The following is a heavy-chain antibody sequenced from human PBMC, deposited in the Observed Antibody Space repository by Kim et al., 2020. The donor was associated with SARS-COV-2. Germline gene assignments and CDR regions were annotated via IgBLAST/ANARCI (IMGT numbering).Heavy chain of an antibody. CDR3: ARGIIEDTSSLAY. V-gene: IGHV3-48*02. CDR2: ISGRSVT. J-gene: IGHJ4*02. Sequence: GGSLRLSCAASGFTFSDYSLTWVRQAPGKGLEWVSYISGRSVTHYADSVKGRFTTSRDNAKKSMYLQMNSLRDEDTATYYCARGIIEDTSSLAYWGQGTLVTVSS. CDR1: GFTFSDYS. D-gene: IGHD1-20*01.